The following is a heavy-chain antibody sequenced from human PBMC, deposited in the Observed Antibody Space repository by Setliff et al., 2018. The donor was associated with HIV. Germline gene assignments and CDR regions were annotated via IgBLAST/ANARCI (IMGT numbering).Heavy chain of an antibody. CDR2: MSTGGGIK. J-gene: IGHJ4*02. V-gene: IGHV3-30*03. CDR3: VRDPIEGSPDYFDY. CDR1: GFTFSSYA. Sequence: GESLKISCAASGFTFSSYAMTWVRQAPGKGLEWVAVMSTGGGIKICADSVKGRFTISRDNSRNTLFLQMNNLRPEDTATYYCVRDPIEGSPDYFDYWGQGALVTVSS. D-gene: IGHD1-26*01.